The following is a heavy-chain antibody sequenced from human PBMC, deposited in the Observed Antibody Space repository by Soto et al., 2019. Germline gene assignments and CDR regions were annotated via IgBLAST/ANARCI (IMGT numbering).Heavy chain of an antibody. J-gene: IGHJ6*03. V-gene: IGHV3-9*01. CDR3: ARSSFLGPKGNYYYYYIDV. D-gene: IGHD6-13*01. CDR1: GFTFDDYA. Sequence: EVQLVESGGGLVQPGRSLRLSCAASGFTFDDYAMHWVRQAPGKGLEWVSGISWNSGSIGYADSVKGRFTISRDNAKNSLYLQMNSLRAEDTALYYCARSSFLGPKGNYYYYYIDVWGKGTTVTVSS. CDR2: ISWNSGSI.